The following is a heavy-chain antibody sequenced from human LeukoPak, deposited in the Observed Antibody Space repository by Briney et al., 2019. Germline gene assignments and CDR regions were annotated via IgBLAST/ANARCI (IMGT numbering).Heavy chain of an antibody. D-gene: IGHD6-19*01. CDR1: GGSFSGYY. CDR3: ARSSLEDSSGWYDY. J-gene: IGHJ4*02. CDR2: INHSGST. V-gene: IGHV4-34*01. Sequence: PSETLSLTCAVYGGSFSGYYWSWIRQPPGKGLEWIGEINHSGSTNYNPSLKSRVTISVDTSKNQFSLKLSSVTAADAAVYYCARSSLEDSSGWYDYWGQGTLVTVSS.